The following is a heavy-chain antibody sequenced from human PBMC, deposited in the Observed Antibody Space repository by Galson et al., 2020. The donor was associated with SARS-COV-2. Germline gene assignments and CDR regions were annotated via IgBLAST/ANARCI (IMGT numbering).Heavy chain of an antibody. V-gene: IGHV1-69*10. Sequence: SVKVSCKASGGTFSSYAISWVRQAPGQGLEWMGGIIPILGIANYAQKFQGRVTITADKSTSTAYMELSSLRSEDTAVYYCAREKSGYRVYYYGMDVWGQGTTVTVSS. D-gene: IGHD5-12*01. CDR3: AREKSGYRVYYYGMDV. CDR2: IIPILGIA. J-gene: IGHJ6*02. CDR1: GGTFSSYA.